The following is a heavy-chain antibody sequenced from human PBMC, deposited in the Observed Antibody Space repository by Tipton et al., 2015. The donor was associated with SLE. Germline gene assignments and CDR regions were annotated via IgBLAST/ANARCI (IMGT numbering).Heavy chain of an antibody. D-gene: IGHD2-2*01. CDR2: IYYSGST. V-gene: IGHV4-59*01. Sequence: TLSLTCTVSGGSISSYYWSWIRQPPGKGLEWIGYIYYSGSTNYNPSLKSRVTISVDTSKNQFSLKLSFVTAAGTAVYYCARTGQYLRWAFDIWGQGTMVTVST. CDR3: ARTGQYLRWAFDI. CDR1: GGSISSYY. J-gene: IGHJ3*02.